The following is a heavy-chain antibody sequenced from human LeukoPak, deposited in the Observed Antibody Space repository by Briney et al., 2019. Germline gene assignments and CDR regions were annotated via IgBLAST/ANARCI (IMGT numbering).Heavy chain of an antibody. J-gene: IGHJ4*02. Sequence: SETLSLTCTVSGGSISSGSYYWSWIRQPAGTGLEWIGRIYTSGSTNYNPSLKSRVTISVDTSKNQFSLKLSSVTAADTAVYYCARGGGLQPDYWGQGTLVTVSS. CDR1: GGSISSGSYY. V-gene: IGHV4-61*02. D-gene: IGHD5-24*01. CDR3: ARGGGLQPDY. CDR2: IYTSGST.